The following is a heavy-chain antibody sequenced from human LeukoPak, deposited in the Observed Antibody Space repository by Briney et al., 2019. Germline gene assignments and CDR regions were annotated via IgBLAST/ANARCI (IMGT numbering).Heavy chain of an antibody. J-gene: IGHJ4*02. V-gene: IGHV3-15*01. D-gene: IGHD2-2*02. CDR1: GFTFSNAW. Sequence: GGSLRLSCAASGFTFSNAWMSWVRQAAGKGLEWVGRIKSKTDGGTTDYAAPMKGIFTISRDDSKNTLYLQMNSLKTEDTAVYYCTTDIVVVPAAIDSDDYWGQGTLVTVSS. CDR2: IKSKTDGGTT. CDR3: TTDIVVVPAAIDSDDY.